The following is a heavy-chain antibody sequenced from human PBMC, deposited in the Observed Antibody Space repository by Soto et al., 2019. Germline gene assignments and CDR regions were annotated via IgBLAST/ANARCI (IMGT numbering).Heavy chain of an antibody. CDR2: ISYDGSHK. CDR3: ARYSGKYQGPIDY. Sequence: QVQLVESGGGVVQPGRSLRLSCAASGFTFSHYGIHWVRQAPGKWLEWLAVISYDGSHKHYAASVKGRFTVSIDNSQNTLYLQMNSLRAEDTAVYFCARYSGKYQGPIDYWGQGTLVTVSS. J-gene: IGHJ4*02. V-gene: IGHV3-30*03. CDR1: GFTFSHYG. D-gene: IGHD1-26*01.